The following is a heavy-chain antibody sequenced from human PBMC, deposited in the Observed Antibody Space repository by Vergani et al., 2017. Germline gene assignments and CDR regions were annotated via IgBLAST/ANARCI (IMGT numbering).Heavy chain of an antibody. D-gene: IGHD3-10*01. CDR1: GGSISSSRSY. J-gene: IGHJ5*02. CDR2: IYYSGST. Sequence: QLQLQESGPGLVKPSETLSLTCTVSGGSISSSRSYWGWIRQPPGKGLEWIGSIYYSGSTYYNPSLKSRVPISVDTSKNPFALKLSSVTAADTAVYYCARDALYYYGSGSYKNWFDPWGQGTLVTVSS. V-gene: IGHV4-39*07. CDR3: ARDALYYYGSGSYKNWFDP.